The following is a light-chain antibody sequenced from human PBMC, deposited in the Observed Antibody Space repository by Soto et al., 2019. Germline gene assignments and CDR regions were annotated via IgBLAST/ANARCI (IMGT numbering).Light chain of an antibody. CDR1: QSVGEW. CDR2: RTS. J-gene: IGKJ1*01. V-gene: IGKV1-5*03. Sequence: DIQVFQSPSILSATVGDRVTLTCRAGQSVGEWLAWYKQKPGKAPRVLIYRTSNLAPGVPSRFSGSGSDIEVTLTVGRLQPDDYAVYYGQQYNSYSRTCGQGTRVDIK. CDR3: QQYNSYSRT.